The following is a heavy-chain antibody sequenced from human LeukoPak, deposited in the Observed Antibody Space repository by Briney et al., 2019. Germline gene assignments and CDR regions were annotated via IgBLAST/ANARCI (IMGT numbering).Heavy chain of an antibody. Sequence: PAGGTLRLSCAASGFTFSSYAMHRLRQAPGKGLEWVAVISYDGSNKYYADSVKGRFTISRDNSKNTLYLQMNSLRAEDTAVYYCARVSLGGLSRPDDYWGQGTLVTVSS. D-gene: IGHD2-15*01. V-gene: IGHV3-30-3*01. CDR3: ARVSLGGLSRPDDY. J-gene: IGHJ4*02. CDR2: ISYDGSNK. CDR1: GFTFSSYA.